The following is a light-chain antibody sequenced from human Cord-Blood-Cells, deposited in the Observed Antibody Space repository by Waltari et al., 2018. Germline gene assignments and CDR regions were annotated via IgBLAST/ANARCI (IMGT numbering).Light chain of an antibody. CDR2: GAS. J-gene: IGKJ1*01. CDR3: QQYGSSRTWT. V-gene: IGKV3-20*01. Sequence: DIVLTQSPGTLSLSPGERATLSRRASQSVSSSYLAWYQQQPGQAPRPRISGASRRATGSAGRFSGSGSGTDFTLTISRLVPEDFAVYYCQQYGSSRTWTFGQGTKVEIK. CDR1: QSVSSSY.